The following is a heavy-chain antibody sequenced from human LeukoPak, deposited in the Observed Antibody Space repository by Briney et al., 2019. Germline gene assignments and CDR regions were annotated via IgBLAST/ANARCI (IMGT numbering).Heavy chain of an antibody. CDR1: GFTFGDYA. D-gene: IGHD4-17*01. CDR2: IRSKAYGGTT. Sequence: GGSLRLSCTASGFTFGDYAMSWVRQAPGQGLEWGGFIRSKAYGGTTEYAASVTGRFTISRDDSKSIAYLQMNSLKTEDTAVYYCTRVSVTSVFDYWGQGTLVTVSS. J-gene: IGHJ4*02. CDR3: TRVSVTSVFDY. V-gene: IGHV3-49*04.